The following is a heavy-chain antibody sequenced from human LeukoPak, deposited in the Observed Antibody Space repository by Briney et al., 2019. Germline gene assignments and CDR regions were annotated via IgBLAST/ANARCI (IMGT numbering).Heavy chain of an antibody. Sequence: GGSLRLACTASGFTFRPNWMHWVRQTPGKGLVWVSRISSDGRTTSYADSVKGRFTISRDNAKNTLYLQMDSLRVEDTAVYYCASTSEYDCSAHTADDRFFRHSDLWGRGTLVTVSS. D-gene: IGHD3-3*01. CDR2: ISSDGRTT. J-gene: IGHJ2*01. CDR1: GFTFRPNW. CDR3: ASTSEYDCSAHTADDRFFRHSDL. V-gene: IGHV3-74*01.